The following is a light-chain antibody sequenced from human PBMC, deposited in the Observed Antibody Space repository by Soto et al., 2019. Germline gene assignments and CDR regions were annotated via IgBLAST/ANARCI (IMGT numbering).Light chain of an antibody. V-gene: IGKV4-1*01. CDR1: QSVLYSSNNKNY. CDR2: WAS. CDR3: QQYYSTSYT. Sequence: DIVMTQSPDSLAVSLGERATINCKSSQSVLYSSNNKNYLAWYQQKPGQPPKLLIYWASTRESGVPDRFSGRGSGTEFTRTISSLQAEDVAVYYCQQYYSTSYTFGQGTKLEIK. J-gene: IGKJ2*01.